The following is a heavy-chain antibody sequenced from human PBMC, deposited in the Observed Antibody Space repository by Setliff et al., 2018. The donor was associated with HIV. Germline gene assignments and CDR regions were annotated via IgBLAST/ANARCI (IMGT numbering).Heavy chain of an antibody. CDR3: TGDLRSSGWLSFFDY. D-gene: IGHD6-19*01. V-gene: IGHV1-18*01. Sequence: ASVKVSCKASGYTFTSYGISWVRQAPGQGPEWMGWISAYNGNTNYAQKLQGRVTMTTDTSTNTAYMELRRLRSDETAIYYCTGDLRSSGWLSFFDYWGQGTLVTVSS. J-gene: IGHJ4*02. CDR1: GYTFTSYG. CDR2: ISAYNGNT.